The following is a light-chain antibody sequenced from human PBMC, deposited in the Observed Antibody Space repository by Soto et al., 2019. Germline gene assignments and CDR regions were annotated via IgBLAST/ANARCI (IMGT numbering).Light chain of an antibody. CDR3: QQYGSSPLYT. V-gene: IGKV3-20*01. CDR1: QSVSSSY. CDR2: GAS. J-gene: IGKJ2*01. Sequence: EIVLTQSPGTLSLSPWERATVSCRASQSVSSSYLAWYQHKPGQAPRLLINGASSRATGIPDRFSGSGSGTDSTLTISRLEPEDFAVYYCQQYGSSPLYTFGQGTKLEI.